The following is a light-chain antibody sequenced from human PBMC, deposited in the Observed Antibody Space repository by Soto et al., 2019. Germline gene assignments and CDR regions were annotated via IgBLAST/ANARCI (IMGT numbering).Light chain of an antibody. CDR3: MQGTHWPWT. Sequence: DVVMTQSPLSLPVTLGQPASISCRSSQSLIHSDGNTYLNWFQQRPGQSPRRLIYKVSDPDSGVPDRFSGSGSGTEFTLKISRVEAEDVGVYYCMQGTHWPWTFGQGTKVEIQ. V-gene: IGKV2-30*02. CDR1: QSLIHSDGNTY. J-gene: IGKJ1*01. CDR2: KVS.